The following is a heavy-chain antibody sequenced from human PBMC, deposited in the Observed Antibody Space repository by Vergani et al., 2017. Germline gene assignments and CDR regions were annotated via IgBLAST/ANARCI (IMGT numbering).Heavy chain of an antibody. CDR1: GFSFSSHA. Sequence: QVQLAESGGGRVQPGRSLRLSCAASGFSFSSHAIHWVRQALGKGLEWVAVISNDGSKKYYADSVKGRVTISRDNSKNTLDLEMNSLRNQDTAVYYCAKASSVTSGSLQYNFYMDVWGKGTTVTVS. CDR3: AKASSVTSGSLQYNFYMDV. J-gene: IGHJ6*03. D-gene: IGHD3-10*01. V-gene: IGHV3-30*18. CDR2: ISNDGSKK.